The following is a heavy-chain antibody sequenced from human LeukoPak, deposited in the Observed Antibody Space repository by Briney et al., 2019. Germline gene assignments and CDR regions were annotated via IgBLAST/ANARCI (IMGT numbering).Heavy chain of an antibody. CDR3: AKRGRKGYSYGSDAFDI. Sequence: GGSLRLSCAASGFTFSDYWMSWVRQAPGKGLEWVAVISYDGSNKYYADSVKGRFTISRDNSKNTLYLQMNSLRAEDTAVYYCAKRGRKGYSYGSDAFDIWGQGTMVTVSS. J-gene: IGHJ3*02. D-gene: IGHD5-18*01. CDR2: ISYDGSNK. V-gene: IGHV3-30*18. CDR1: GFTFSDYW.